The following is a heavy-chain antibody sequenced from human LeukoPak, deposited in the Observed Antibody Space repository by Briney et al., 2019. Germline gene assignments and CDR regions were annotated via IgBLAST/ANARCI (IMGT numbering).Heavy chain of an antibody. Sequence: SETLSLTCAVYDGSFSGYYCSWIRQPPGKGLEWIGEISHSGSANYNPSLKSRVTILLDTSKNQFSLNLRSVTAADTAVYYCARRPRGVIIKTWFDSWGQGTLVTVSS. V-gene: IGHV4-34*01. CDR2: ISHSGSA. J-gene: IGHJ5*01. CDR3: ARRPRGVIIKTWFDS. D-gene: IGHD3-10*01. CDR1: DGSFSGYY.